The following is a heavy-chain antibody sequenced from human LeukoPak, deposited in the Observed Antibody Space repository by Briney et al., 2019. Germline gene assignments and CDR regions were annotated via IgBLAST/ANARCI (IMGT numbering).Heavy chain of an antibody. CDR2: ISGSGGST. CDR1: GFTSSGDA. D-gene: IGHD1-26*01. J-gene: IGHJ4*02. CDR3: AKEPEVGATTFDY. Sequence: GGSLRLSCAASGFTSSGDAIGWVRQAPGKGLEWVSAISGSGGSTYYADSVKGRFTISRDNSKNTLYLQMNSLRAEDTAVYYCAKEPEVGATTFDYWGQGTLVTVSS. V-gene: IGHV3-23*01.